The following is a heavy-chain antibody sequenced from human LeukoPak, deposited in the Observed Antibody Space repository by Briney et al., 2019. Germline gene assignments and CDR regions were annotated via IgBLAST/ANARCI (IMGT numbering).Heavy chain of an antibody. V-gene: IGHV3-30*02. CDR2: IRYEGSNK. CDR1: GFSFSSYG. CDR3: AKGDSKWFSDY. J-gene: IGHJ4*02. D-gene: IGHD3-22*01. Sequence: GGSLRLSCAASGFSFSSYGMHWVRQAPGKGLKWVAFIRYEGSNKYYADSVRGRFTIARDNSKNTLYVQMNSLRAEDTAVYYCAKGDSKWFSDYWGQGTLVTVSS.